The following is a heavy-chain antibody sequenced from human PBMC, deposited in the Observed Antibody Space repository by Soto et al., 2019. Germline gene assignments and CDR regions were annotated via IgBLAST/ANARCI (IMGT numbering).Heavy chain of an antibody. J-gene: IGHJ3*02. V-gene: IGHV1-69*01. CDR3: AREIFGVIISGGRDAFDI. Sequence: QVQLVQSGAEVKKPGSSVKVSCKASGGTFSTYAISWVRQAPGQGPEWMGGIIPIFGTAKYAQKFKGRVTITADESTSAAYMELSSLRSEDTAVYYCAREIFGVIISGGRDAFDIWGQGTMVTVSS. D-gene: IGHD3-3*01. CDR2: IIPIFGTA. CDR1: GGTFSTYA.